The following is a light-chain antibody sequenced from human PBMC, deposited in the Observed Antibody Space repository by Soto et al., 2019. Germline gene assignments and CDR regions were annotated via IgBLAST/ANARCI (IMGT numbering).Light chain of an antibody. V-gene: IGKV1-6*01. Sequence: IQMTQSPSSLSASVGDIVTITCRSGQGIGNDLACFQQRPGKSTKLMIYAASGLQSGVPSRLSGSGSGTDFTLTISSLQPEDFATYYCLQDFNYPWTFGQVTKVAIK. CDR3: LQDFNYPWT. CDR2: AAS. CDR1: QGIGND. J-gene: IGKJ1*01.